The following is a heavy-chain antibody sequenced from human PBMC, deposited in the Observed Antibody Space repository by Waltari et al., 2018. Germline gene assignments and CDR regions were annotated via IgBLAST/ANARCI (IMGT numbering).Heavy chain of an antibody. CDR1: GYSFTSYW. J-gene: IGHJ4*02. Sequence: EVQLVQSGAEVKKPGESLKISCKGSGYSFTSYWIGWVRQMPGKGLEWMGIIYPGDSDTRYSPSFQGQVTISADKSISTAYLQWSSLKASDTAMYYCARQGGYCSSTSCYTLSYFDYWGQGTLVTVSS. CDR3: ARQGGYCSSTSCYTLSYFDY. CDR2: IYPGDSDT. V-gene: IGHV5-51*01. D-gene: IGHD2-2*02.